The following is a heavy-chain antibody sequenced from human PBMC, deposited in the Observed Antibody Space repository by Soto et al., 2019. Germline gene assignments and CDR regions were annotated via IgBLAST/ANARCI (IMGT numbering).Heavy chain of an antibody. V-gene: IGHV1-3*01. Sequence: QVQLVQSGAEVKKPGASVKVSCKASGYTFTSYAMHWVRQAPGQRLEWMGWINAGNGNTKYSQKFQGRVTITRDTSASTAYMELSSLRSEDTAVYYCARDVSSVYYFDYWGQGTLVTVSS. D-gene: IGHD6-6*01. CDR1: GYTFTSYA. CDR2: INAGNGNT. J-gene: IGHJ4*02. CDR3: ARDVSSVYYFDY.